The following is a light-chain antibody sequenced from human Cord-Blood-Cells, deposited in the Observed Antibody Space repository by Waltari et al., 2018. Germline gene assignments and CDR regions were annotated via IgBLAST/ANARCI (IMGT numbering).Light chain of an antibody. Sequence: QSALTQPASVSGSPGQSITISCTGTSSDVGGYNYVSWYHQHPGKAHKLMIYDVSKRPSGVSNRFSGSKSGNTASLTISGLQAEDEADYYCSSYTSSSTYVVFGGGTKLTVL. CDR1: SSDVGGYNY. J-gene: IGLJ2*01. V-gene: IGLV2-14*01. CDR3: SSYTSSSTYVV. CDR2: DVS.